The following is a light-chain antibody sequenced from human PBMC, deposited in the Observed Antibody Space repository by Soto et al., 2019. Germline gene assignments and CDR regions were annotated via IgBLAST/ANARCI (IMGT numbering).Light chain of an antibody. V-gene: IGKV1-5*01. CDR3: QQYNSYSPEYT. CDR2: DAS. J-gene: IGKJ2*01. CDR1: QSISSW. Sequence: DIQMTQSPSTLSASVGDRATITCRASQSISSWLAWYQQKPGKAPKLLIYDASSLESGVPSRFSGSGSGTEFTLTISSLQPDDFATYYCQQYNSYSPEYTFGQGTKLEIK.